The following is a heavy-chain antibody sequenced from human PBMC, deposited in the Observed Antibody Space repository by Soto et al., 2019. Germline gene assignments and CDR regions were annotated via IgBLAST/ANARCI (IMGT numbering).Heavy chain of an antibody. CDR3: ARGRGLYNSGRSQLDS. V-gene: IGHV1-69*13. CDR1: GDSFSKYT. Sequence: SVKVSCKTSGDSFSKYTVNWVRQAPRQGLEWLGGIIPRFGATNYAPTLQDRVTITADESMNTVYMELSSLRSEDTALYYCARGRGLYNSGRSQLDSWGQGTLVTVSS. D-gene: IGHD1-1*01. CDR2: IIPRFGAT. J-gene: IGHJ4*02.